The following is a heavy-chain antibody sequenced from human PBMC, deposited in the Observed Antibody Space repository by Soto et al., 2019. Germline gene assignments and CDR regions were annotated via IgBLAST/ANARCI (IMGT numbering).Heavy chain of an antibody. CDR3: ARDKITGLFDY. J-gene: IGHJ4*02. Sequence: SETLSLTCAVYGGSFSGYYWTWIRQPPGTGREWIGETNHSGSTNYNPSLKSRVTISVDTSTTQFSLKLTSVTAADTAVYYCARDKITGLFDYWGQGTLVTVSS. CDR1: GGSFSGYY. CDR2: TNHSGST. D-gene: IGHD2-8*02. V-gene: IGHV4-34*01.